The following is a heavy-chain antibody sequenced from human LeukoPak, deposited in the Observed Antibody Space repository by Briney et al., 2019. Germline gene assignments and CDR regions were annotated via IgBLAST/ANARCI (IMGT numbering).Heavy chain of an antibody. CDR2: MNPNSGNT. Sequence: ASVKVSCKASGYTFTSYDINWVRQATGQGLEWMGWMNPNSGNTGYAQKFQGRVTMTRNTSISTAYMELSSLRSEDTAVYYCARDAYCTNGVCYTLFDYWGQGTLVTVSS. CDR3: ARDAYCTNGVCYTLFDY. D-gene: IGHD2-8*01. CDR1: GYTFTSYD. V-gene: IGHV1-8*01. J-gene: IGHJ4*02.